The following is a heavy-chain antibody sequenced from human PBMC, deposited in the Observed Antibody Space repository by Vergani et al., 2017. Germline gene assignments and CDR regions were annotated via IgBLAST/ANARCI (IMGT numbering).Heavy chain of an antibody. V-gene: IGHV4-34*01. CDR3: ARSRAYCSSTSCRAYYYYYMDV. J-gene: IGHJ6*03. CDR2: INHSGST. CDR1: GGSFSGYY. D-gene: IGHD2-2*01. Sequence: QVQLQQWGAGLLKPSETLSLTCAVYGGSFSGYYWSWIRQPPGKGLEWIGEINHSGSTNYNPSLKSRVTISVDTSKNQFSLKLSSVTAADTAVYYCARSRAYCSSTSCRAYYYYYMDVWGKGTTVTVSS.